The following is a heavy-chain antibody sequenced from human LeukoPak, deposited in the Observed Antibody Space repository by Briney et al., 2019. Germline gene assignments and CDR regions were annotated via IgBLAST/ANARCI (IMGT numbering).Heavy chain of an antibody. V-gene: IGHV1-2*02. J-gene: IGHJ4*02. Sequence: ASVKDSCKASGYTLTSYYMHWVGQAPGQGLEWMGWINPNSGDTNYAQKFQGRVTMTRDTSIRTAYMELSGLRSDDTAVYYCAKNPYEYYFDYWGQGTLVTVSS. D-gene: IGHD5-12*01. CDR1: GYTLTSYY. CDR2: INPNSGDT. CDR3: AKNPYEYYFDY.